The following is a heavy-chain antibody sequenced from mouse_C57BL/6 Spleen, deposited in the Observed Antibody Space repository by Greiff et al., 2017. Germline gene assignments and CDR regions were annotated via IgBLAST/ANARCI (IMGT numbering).Heavy chain of an antibody. D-gene: IGHD1-1*01. CDR2: IWAGGSA. J-gene: IGHJ2*01. CDR1: GFSLTSYG. Sequence: VKLQESGPGLVAPSPSLSITCTASGFSLTSYGVSWVRQPPGKGLEWLGVIWAGGSANTHSALISSLGICTDNSTCQVFLKLNSRQTDDTATYYCAKGGYYGSSYEYFDYWGQGTTLTGSS. CDR3: AKGGYYGSSYEYFDY. V-gene: IGHV2-3*01.